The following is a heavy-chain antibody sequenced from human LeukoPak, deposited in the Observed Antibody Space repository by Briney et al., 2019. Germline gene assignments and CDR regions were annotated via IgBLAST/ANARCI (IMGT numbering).Heavy chain of an antibody. V-gene: IGHV4-34*01. Sequence: SETLSLTCAVYGGSFSGYYWSWIRQPPGKGLEWIGEINHSGSTNYNPSLKSRVTISVDTSKNQFSLKLSSVTAADTAVYYCATTNVLLWFGELSKTAYFDYWGQGTLVTVSS. CDR3: ATTNVLLWFGELSKTAYFDY. CDR1: GGSFSGYY. D-gene: IGHD3-10*01. CDR2: INHSGST. J-gene: IGHJ4*02.